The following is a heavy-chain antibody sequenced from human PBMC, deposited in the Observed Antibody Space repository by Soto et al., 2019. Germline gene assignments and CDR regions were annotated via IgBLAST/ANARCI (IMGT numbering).Heavy chain of an antibody. CDR1: GFTFGSYW. CDR3: ARGQYCSSWPPYYYYYYMDV. CDR2: IKQDGSEK. D-gene: IGHD6-13*01. J-gene: IGHJ6*03. V-gene: IGHV3-7*01. Sequence: GGSLRLSCAASGFTFGSYWMSWVRQAPGKGLEWVANIKQDGSEKYYVDSVKGRFTVSRDNAKNSLYLQMNSLRAEDTAVYYCARGQYCSSWPPYYYYYYMDVWGKGTTVTVSS.